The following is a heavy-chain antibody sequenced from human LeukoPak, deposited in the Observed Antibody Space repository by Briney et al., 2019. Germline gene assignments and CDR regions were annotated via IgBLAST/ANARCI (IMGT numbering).Heavy chain of an antibody. J-gene: IGHJ4*02. CDR3: ARELEYYSNYFDDY. Sequence: SVKVSCKASGGTFSSYTISWVRQAPGQGLEWMGRIIPILGIANYAQKFQGRVTITADKSTSTAYMELSNLRSEDTAVYYCARELEYYSNYFDDYWGQGTLVTVSS. CDR2: IIPILGIA. CDR1: GGTFSSYT. V-gene: IGHV1-69*02. D-gene: IGHD4-11*01.